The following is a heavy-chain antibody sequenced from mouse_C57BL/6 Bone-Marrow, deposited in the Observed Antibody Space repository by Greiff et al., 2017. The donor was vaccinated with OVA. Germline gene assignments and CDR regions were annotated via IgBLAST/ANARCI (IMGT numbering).Heavy chain of an antibody. Sequence: QVTLKVSGPGILQPSQTLSLTCSFSGFSLSTFGMGVGWIRQPSGKGLEWLAHFWWDDDKYYNPALKRRLTISKDTSKNQVFLKTANVDTADTATYYCARTTVAYYFDYWGQGTTLTVSS. V-gene: IGHV8-8*01. CDR3: ARTTVAYYFDY. J-gene: IGHJ2*01. CDR1: GFSLSTFGMG. CDR2: FWWDDDK. D-gene: IGHD1-1*01.